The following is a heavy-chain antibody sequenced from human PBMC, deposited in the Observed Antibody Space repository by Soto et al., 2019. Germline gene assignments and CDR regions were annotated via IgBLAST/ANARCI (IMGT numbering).Heavy chain of an antibody. CDR1: GGSISSSSYY. CDR2: IYYSGST. V-gene: IGHV4-39*01. CDR3: ASTLRYFDWLLLDY. Sequence: SETLSLTCTVSGGSISSSSYYWGWIRQPPGKGLEWIGSIYYSGSTYYNPSLKSRVTISVDTSKNQFSLKLSSVTAADTAVYYCASTLRYFDWLLLDYWGQGTLVTVSS. J-gene: IGHJ4*02. D-gene: IGHD3-9*01.